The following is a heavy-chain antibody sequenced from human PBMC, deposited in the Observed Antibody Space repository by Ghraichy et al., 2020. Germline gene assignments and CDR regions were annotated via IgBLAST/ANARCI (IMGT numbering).Heavy chain of an antibody. CDR2: ISAYNGNT. CDR3: ARPHSSSWSGIGNNWFDP. D-gene: IGHD6-13*01. V-gene: IGHV1-18*04. CDR1: GYTFTSYG. J-gene: IGHJ5*02. Sequence: ASVKVSCKASGYTFTSYGISWVRQAPGQGLEWMGWISAYNGNTKYAQKLQGRVTMTTDTSTSTAYMELRSLRSDDTAVYYCARPHSSSWSGIGNNWFDPWGQGTLVTVSS.